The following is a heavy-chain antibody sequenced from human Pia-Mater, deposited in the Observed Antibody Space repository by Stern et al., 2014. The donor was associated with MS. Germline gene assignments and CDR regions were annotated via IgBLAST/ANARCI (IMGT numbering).Heavy chain of an antibody. V-gene: IGHV1-69*06. CDR1: GGTFLNYA. CDR2: IDPIFGTT. D-gene: IGHD3-9*01. J-gene: IGHJ4*02. Sequence: VQLVDSGAEVKKPGSSVKVSCKASGGTFLNYAITWLRQAPGQGLEWMGDIDPIFGTTNHAQKVRGRVTITADRSTSTAYMEMSSLRSEDTAVYYCAGPRYNFWGQGTLVVVSS. CDR3: AGPRYNF.